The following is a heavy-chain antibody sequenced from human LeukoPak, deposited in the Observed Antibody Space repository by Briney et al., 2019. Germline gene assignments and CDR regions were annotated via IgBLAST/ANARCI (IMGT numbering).Heavy chain of an antibody. V-gene: IGHV3-23*01. CDR3: AKAPVSSVIVVVITTYDY. D-gene: IGHD3-22*01. CDR1: GFTFSSYA. Sequence: GGSLRLSCAASGFTFSSYAMSWVRQAPGKGLEWVSAISGSGGSTYYADSVKGRFTISRDNSKNTLYLQMNSLRAEDTAVYYCAKAPVSSVIVVVITTYDYWGQGTLVTVSS. J-gene: IGHJ4*02. CDR2: ISGSGGST.